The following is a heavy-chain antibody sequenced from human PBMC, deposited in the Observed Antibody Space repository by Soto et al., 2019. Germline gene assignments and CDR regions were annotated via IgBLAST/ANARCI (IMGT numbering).Heavy chain of an antibody. CDR2: IIPIFGTA. D-gene: IGHD5-18*01. J-gene: IGHJ6*02. Sequence: SVKVSCKASGGTFSSYAISWVRQAPGQGLEWMGGIIPIFGTANYAQKFQGRVTITADESTSTAYMELSSLRSEDTAVYYCARDGAMAPYYYYGMDVWGQGTTVTVSS. CDR3: ARDGAMAPYYYYGMDV. CDR1: GGTFSSYA. V-gene: IGHV1-69*13.